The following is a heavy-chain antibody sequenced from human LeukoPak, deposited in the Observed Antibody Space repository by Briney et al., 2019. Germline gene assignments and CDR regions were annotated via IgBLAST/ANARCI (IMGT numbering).Heavy chain of an antibody. Sequence: SETLSFTCTVSGDFISRYYWSWIRQSPGKGLEWIGYVYDRGGTNYNPSLKSRAIISADTSKNQFSLKVTSVTAADTAVYYCARASDSGDWHLGYWGQGTLVTVSS. CDR2: VYDRGGT. J-gene: IGHJ4*02. CDR3: ARASDSGDWHLGY. V-gene: IGHV4-59*01. CDR1: GDFISRYY. D-gene: IGHD2-21*02.